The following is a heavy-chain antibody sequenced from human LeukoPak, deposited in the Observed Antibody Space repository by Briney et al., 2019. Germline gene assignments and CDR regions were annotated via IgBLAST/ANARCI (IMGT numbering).Heavy chain of an antibody. CDR3: ARQVDTSMALADY. CDR1: GYTFTSYG. Sequence: ASVKVSCKTSGYTFTSYGVSRVRQAPGQRLEWMGWISTYNYNTNYAQKFRGRVTLTKDTSTSTVYMELRSLRFDDTAIYYCARQVDTSMALADYWVQGSLVTVSS. D-gene: IGHD5-18*01. V-gene: IGHV1-18*01. J-gene: IGHJ4*02. CDR2: ISTYNYNT.